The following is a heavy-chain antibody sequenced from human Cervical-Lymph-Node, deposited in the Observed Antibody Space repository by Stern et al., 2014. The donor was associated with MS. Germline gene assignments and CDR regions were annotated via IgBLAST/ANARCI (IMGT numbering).Heavy chain of an antibody. Sequence: VQLVESGGGVVQPGRSLRLSCAASGFTFATYPMHWVRQPPRPGLERVTFIADAESSEDYADSVQGRFNIARDNSKNTLYLQLNSLRAEDTAVYYWARGGRGSGLDYWGQGTLVTVSS. J-gene: IGHJ4*02. CDR1: GFTFATYP. CDR2: IADAESSE. CDR3: ARGGRGSGLDY. D-gene: IGHD6-19*01. V-gene: IGHV3-30-3*01.